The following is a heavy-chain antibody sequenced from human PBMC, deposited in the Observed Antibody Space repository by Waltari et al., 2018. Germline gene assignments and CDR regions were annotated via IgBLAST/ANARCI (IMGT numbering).Heavy chain of an antibody. V-gene: IGHV4-34*01. J-gene: IGHJ4*02. CDR1: GGSFSDYY. CDR2: ISHRGST. D-gene: IGHD3-10*01. CDR3: ASGSHYTWGDF. Sequence: QVHLQQWGAGLLKPSETLSLTCVFYGGSFSDYYYSWIRQPPGKGLEGSGQISHRGSTKYNPSLKSRITISVDASKNQFSLMLNSATAGDTAVYYCASGSHYTWGDFSGQGPLVTVSS.